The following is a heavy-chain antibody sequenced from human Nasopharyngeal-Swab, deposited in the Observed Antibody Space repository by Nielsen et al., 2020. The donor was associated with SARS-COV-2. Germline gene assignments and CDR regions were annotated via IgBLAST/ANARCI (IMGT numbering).Heavy chain of an antibody. CDR2: ISWNSGSI. V-gene: IGHV3-9*01. CDR1: GFTFDDYA. D-gene: IGHD5-24*01. CDR3: AKDKGDGFPYWYFDL. J-gene: IGHJ2*01. Sequence: SLKISCAASGFTFDDYAMHWVRQAPGKGLEWVSGISWNSGSIGYADSVKGRFTISRDNAKNSLYLQMNSLRAEDTALDYCAKDKGDGFPYWYFDLWGRCNLVTVSP.